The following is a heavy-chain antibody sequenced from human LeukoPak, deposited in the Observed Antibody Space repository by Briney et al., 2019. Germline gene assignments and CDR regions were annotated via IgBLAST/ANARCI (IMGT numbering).Heavy chain of an antibody. CDR3: ARDRGILDY. J-gene: IGHJ4*02. CDR2: ISSSGSTM. Sequence: PGGSLRLSCVASGFTFSSYEMNWVRQAPGKGLEWVSYISSSGSTMYYADSVKGRFTISRDNAKNSLYLQMNSLRAEDTAVYYCARDRGILDYWSQGTLVAVSS. D-gene: IGHD3-16*01. CDR1: GFTFSSYE. V-gene: IGHV3-48*03.